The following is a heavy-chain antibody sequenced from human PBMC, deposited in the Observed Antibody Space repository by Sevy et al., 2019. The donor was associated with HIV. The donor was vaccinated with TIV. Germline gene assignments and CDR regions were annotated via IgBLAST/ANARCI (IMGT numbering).Heavy chain of an antibody. V-gene: IGHV3-7*03. CDR1: GFTFSRYW. Sequence: GGSLRLSCAASGFTFSRYWMSWVRQAPGKGLEWVANIKLDGSEKYYVDSVKGRFTISRDNAKNSLYLQMNSLRGEDTAMYYCARDCNSATCLWGMDVWGQGTTVTVSS. CDR3: ARDCNSATCLWGMDV. J-gene: IGHJ6*02. D-gene: IGHD1-26*01. CDR2: IKLDGSEK.